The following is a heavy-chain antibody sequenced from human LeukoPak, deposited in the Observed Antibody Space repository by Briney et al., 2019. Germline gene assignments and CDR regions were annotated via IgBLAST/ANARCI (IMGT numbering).Heavy chain of an antibody. D-gene: IGHD3-16*01. Sequence: AASVKVSCKASGYTFTGYYMHWVRQAPGQGLDGMGWINPNSGGTNYAQKFQGRVTMTRDASISTAYMELSRLRSDDTAVYYCARDYGLEYFDYWGQGTLVTVSS. J-gene: IGHJ4*02. CDR1: GYTFTGYY. CDR2: INPNSGGT. V-gene: IGHV1-2*02. CDR3: ARDYGLEYFDY.